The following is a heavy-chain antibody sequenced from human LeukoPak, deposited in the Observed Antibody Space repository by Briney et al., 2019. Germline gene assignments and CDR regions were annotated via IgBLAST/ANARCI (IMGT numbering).Heavy chain of an antibody. J-gene: IGHJ4*02. D-gene: IGHD5-18*01. CDR2: IYYSGST. V-gene: IGHV4-31*02. CDR3: AREEGYSYGLDY. Sequence: SETLSLTWTVSGGSISSGGYYWSWIRQHPGKGLEWIGYIYYSGSTYYNPSLKSRVTISVDTSKNQFSLKLSSVTAADTAVYYCAREEGYSYGLDYWGQGTLVTVSS. CDR1: GGSISSGGYY.